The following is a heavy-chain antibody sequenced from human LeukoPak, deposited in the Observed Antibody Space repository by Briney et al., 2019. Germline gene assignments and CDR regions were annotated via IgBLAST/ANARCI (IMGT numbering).Heavy chain of an antibody. CDR2: IYASGSI. Sequence: PSETLSLTCTVSGGSISSYYWSWIRQPAGKGLEWIGRIYASGSINYNPSLKSRVTMSVDTSKNQLSLKLTSVTAADTAVYYCAKDLDWFDPWGQGTLVTVSS. D-gene: IGHD3-16*01. J-gene: IGHJ5*02. CDR1: GGSISSYY. V-gene: IGHV4-4*07. CDR3: AKDLDWFDP.